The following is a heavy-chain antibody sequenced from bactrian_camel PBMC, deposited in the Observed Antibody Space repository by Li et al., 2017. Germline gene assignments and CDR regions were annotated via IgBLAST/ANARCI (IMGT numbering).Heavy chain of an antibody. CDR1: GDTIGRYC. Sequence: VQLVESGGGSAQAGGSLTLSCVASGDTIGRYCMGWVRQAPGKEREAVASVDGHGRSRVAFSLEGRFTISRDNAKNTLYLRMNSLKPEDTAMYYCAFRRGQTYCSPRNVDGFPYRGQGTQVTVS. V-gene: IGHV3S42*01. CDR3: AFRRGQTYCSPRNVDGFPY. CDR2: VDGHGRS. D-gene: IGHD2*01. J-gene: IGHJ4*01.